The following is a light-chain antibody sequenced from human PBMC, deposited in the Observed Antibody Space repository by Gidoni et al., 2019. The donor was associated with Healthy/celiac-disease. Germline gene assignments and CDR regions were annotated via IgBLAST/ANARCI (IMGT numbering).Light chain of an antibody. CDR3: QQYNNWPS. CDR2: RAY. Sequence: EIVMTQSPATLSVSPGERATLSCRASQSVSSNLAWYQQKPGQAPRLLLYRAYTRATGIPARFSGRGSGTEFTLTISSLQSEDFAVYYCQQYNNWPSFXGXTKVEIK. CDR1: QSVSSN. J-gene: IGKJ4*01. V-gene: IGKV3-15*01.